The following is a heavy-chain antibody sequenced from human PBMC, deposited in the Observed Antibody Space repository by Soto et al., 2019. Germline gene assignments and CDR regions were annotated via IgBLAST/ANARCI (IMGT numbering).Heavy chain of an antibody. CDR2: IFWDDEK. D-gene: IGHD7-27*01. CDR1: GFSRSTSGVG. Sequence: QITLKESGPTLVKPTQTLTLTCTFSGFSRSTSGVGVAWVRQPPGQALERLAFIFWDDEKHYRPSLKSRVTISKDTSKNQMVLTMTNFDPVDTGTYYCAHRDGDNSYHFQSWGQGTLVTVAS. J-gene: IGHJ4*02. V-gene: IGHV2-5*02. CDR3: AHRDGDNSYHFQS.